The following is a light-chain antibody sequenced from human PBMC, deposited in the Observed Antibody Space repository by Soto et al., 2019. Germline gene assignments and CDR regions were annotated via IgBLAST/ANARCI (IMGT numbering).Light chain of an antibody. Sequence: EIVMTQSPATLSVSPGERATLSCRASQRVSSNLAWYQQKPGQAPRLLIYGVSTRATGIPARFSGSGSGTEFTPTISSLQSEDSAVYYCQQYGSSPETFGQGTKVDIK. V-gene: IGKV3-15*01. J-gene: IGKJ1*01. CDR2: GVS. CDR1: QRVSSN. CDR3: QQYGSSPET.